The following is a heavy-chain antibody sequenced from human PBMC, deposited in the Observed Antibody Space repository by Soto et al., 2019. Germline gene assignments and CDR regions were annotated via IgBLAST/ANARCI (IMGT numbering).Heavy chain of an antibody. CDR2: INAGNGNT. CDR3: ARAYWSRTSCDPAWGMDV. J-gene: IGHJ6*02. Sequence: GALVKAAWKGSGYAFTSYAMPWVRQAPGQRVEWMGWINAGNGNTKYSQKFQGRVTITRDTSASTAYMELSSLRSEDTAVYYCARAYWSRTSCDPAWGMDVWGQGTTVTVSS. D-gene: IGHD2-2*01. V-gene: IGHV1-3*01. CDR1: GYAFTSYA.